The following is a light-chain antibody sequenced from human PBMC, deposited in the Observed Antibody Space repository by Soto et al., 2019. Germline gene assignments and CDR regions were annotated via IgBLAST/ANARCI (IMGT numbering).Light chain of an antibody. CDR1: QDIRNH. V-gene: IGKV1-33*01. Sequence: DIQMTQSPSSLSASVGDRVTITCQASQDIRNHLNWYQQKPGKAPNLLINDASNLETGVPSRFSGSGSGTDFTFTITSLQPEDIATYYCQQYENRSLTFGGGTKVDIK. CDR3: QQYENRSLT. CDR2: DAS. J-gene: IGKJ4*01.